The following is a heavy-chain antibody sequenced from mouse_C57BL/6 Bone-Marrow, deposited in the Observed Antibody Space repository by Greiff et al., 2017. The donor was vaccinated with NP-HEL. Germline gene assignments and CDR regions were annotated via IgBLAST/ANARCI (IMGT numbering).Heavy chain of an antibody. D-gene: IGHD1-1*01. J-gene: IGHJ1*03. CDR1: GYTFTSYT. CDR3: ARSRITTVVDWYFDV. V-gene: IGHV1-4*01. Sequence: VQLQQSGAELARPGASVKMSCKASGYTFTSYTMHWVKQRPGQGLEWIGYINPSSGYTKYNQKFKDKATLTADKSSSTAYMQLSSLTSEDSAVYYCARSRITTVVDWYFDVWGTGTTVTVSS. CDR2: INPSSGYT.